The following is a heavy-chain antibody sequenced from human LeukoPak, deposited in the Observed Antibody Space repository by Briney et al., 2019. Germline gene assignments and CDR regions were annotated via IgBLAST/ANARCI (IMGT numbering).Heavy chain of an antibody. CDR3: AKGGVVPAAIHDY. J-gene: IGHJ4*02. Sequence: GGSLRLSCAVSGITLSSYAMSWVRQAPGKGLEWVSAISGSGGSTYYADSVKGRFTISRDNSKNTLYLQMNSLRAEDTAVYYCAKGGVVPAAIHDYWGQGTLVTVSS. CDR1: GITLSSYA. CDR2: ISGSGGST. D-gene: IGHD2-2*01. V-gene: IGHV3-23*01.